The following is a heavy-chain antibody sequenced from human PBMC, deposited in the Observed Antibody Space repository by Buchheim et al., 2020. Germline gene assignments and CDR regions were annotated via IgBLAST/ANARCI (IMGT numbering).Heavy chain of an antibody. CDR3: ARDKYYDSSGDAYWYFDL. J-gene: IGHJ2*01. D-gene: IGHD3-22*01. CDR2: IFYSGST. V-gene: IGHV4-31*03. CDR1: GGSISSGVYY. Sequence: QVQLQESGPGLVKPSQTLSLTCTVSGGSISSGVYYWSWIRQHPEKGLEWIGYIFYSGSTYYNPSLKSRVTMSVDTSKNQFSLKLSSVTAADTAVYYCARDKYYDSSGDAYWYFDLWGRGTL.